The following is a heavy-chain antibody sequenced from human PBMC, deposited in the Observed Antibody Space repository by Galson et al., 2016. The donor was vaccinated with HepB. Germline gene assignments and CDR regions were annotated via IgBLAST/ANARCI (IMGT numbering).Heavy chain of an antibody. CDR2: TYRRSN. J-gene: IGHJ4*02. Sequence: CAISGDSVSNNDVAWNWLRQSPSRGLEWLGRTYRRSNDYAVSVKGRITISPDTSRNLFTLQLNFMSPEDMAVYYCASCRHSSFDRWGQGTPVTVSS. CDR3: ASCRHSSFDR. CDR1: GDSVSNNDVA. V-gene: IGHV6-1*01.